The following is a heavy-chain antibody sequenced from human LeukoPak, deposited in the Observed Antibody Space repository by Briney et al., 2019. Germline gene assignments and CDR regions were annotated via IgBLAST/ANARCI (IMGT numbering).Heavy chain of an antibody. V-gene: IGHV4-39*07. Sequence: SETLSLTCTVSGGSISSSSYYWGWIRQPPGKGLEWIGSIYYSGSTYYNPSLKSRVTISVDTSKNQFSLKLSSVTAADTAVYYCASFTSAAAGSRRNWFDPWGQGTLVTVSS. CDR3: ASFTSAAAGSRRNWFDP. CDR2: IYYSGST. J-gene: IGHJ5*02. D-gene: IGHD6-13*01. CDR1: GGSISSSSYY.